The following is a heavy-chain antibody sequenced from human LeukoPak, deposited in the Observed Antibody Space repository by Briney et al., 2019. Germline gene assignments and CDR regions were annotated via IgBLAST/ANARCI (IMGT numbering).Heavy chain of an antibody. V-gene: IGHV4-30-2*01. J-gene: IGHJ5*02. Sequence: SQTLSLTCAVSGGSISSGGYSWSWIRQPPGKGLEWIGYIYHSGSTYYNPSLKSRVTISVDTSKNQFSLKLSSVTAADTAVYYCARDRRITMVRGVPNWFDPWGQGTLVTVSS. CDR3: ARDRRITMVRGVPNWFDP. D-gene: IGHD3-10*01. CDR2: IYHSGST. CDR1: GGSISSGGYS.